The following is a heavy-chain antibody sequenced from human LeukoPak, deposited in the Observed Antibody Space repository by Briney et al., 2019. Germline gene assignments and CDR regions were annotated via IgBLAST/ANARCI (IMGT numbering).Heavy chain of an antibody. CDR3: AKGGGDDSSGYKKNWFDP. J-gene: IGHJ5*02. CDR2: INSDGSST. Sequence: PGGSLRLSCAASGFTFSSYWMHWVRQAPGKGLVWVSRINSDGSSTSYADSVKGRFTISRDNAKNTLYPQMNSLRAEDTAVYYCAKGGGDDSSGYKKNWFDPWGQGTLVTVSS. D-gene: IGHD3-22*01. V-gene: IGHV3-74*01. CDR1: GFTFSSYW.